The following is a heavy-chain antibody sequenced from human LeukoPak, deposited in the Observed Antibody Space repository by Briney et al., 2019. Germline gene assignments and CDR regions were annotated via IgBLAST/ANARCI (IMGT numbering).Heavy chain of an antibody. D-gene: IGHD2-2*01. J-gene: IGHJ6*02. CDR2: INSDGSST. V-gene: IGHV3-74*01. Sequence: GGSLRLSCAASGFTFSSYWMHWVRQAPGKGLVWVSRINSDGSSTSYADSVKGRFTISRDNSKNTLYLQMNSLRAEDTAVYYCAKSTEGRLYTAALKGRYYYGMDVWGQGTTVTVSS. CDR3: AKSTEGRLYTAALKGRYYYGMDV. CDR1: GFTFSSYW.